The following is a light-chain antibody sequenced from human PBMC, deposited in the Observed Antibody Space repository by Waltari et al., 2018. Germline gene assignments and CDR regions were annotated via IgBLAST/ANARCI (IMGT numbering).Light chain of an antibody. V-gene: IGLV1-44*01. Sequence: QSVLTQAPSVSGTPGQRVTISCSGTNYNIGSGPVNWYQQVPGMSPKLLIYSNDKRPSGVPDRFSGSKSGTSASLAISGLQSADEADYYCATWDGRVNGVLFGGGTKVTVL. CDR1: NYNIGSGP. CDR2: SND. J-gene: IGLJ2*01. CDR3: ATWDGRVNGVL.